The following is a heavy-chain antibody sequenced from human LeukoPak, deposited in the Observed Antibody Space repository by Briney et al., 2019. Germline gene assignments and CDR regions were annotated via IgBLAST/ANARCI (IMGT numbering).Heavy chain of an antibody. D-gene: IGHD1-14*01. CDR3: ATGAGDFDH. J-gene: IGHJ4*02. Sequence: SETLSLTCAVYGGSFSGYYWSWIRQPPGKGLEWIGEINHSGSTNYNPSLKSRVTISVDTSKNQFSLKLSSVTTADTAVYYCATGAGDFDHWGQGILVTVSS. CDR1: GGSFSGYY. V-gene: IGHV4-34*01. CDR2: INHSGST.